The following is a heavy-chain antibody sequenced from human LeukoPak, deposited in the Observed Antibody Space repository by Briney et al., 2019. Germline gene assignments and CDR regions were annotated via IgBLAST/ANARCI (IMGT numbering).Heavy chain of an antibody. CDR2: IYTSGSS. D-gene: IGHD6-13*01. V-gene: IGHV4-61*02. CDR3: AREGIAAALYNWFDP. J-gene: IGHJ5*02. CDR1: GGSISIGSSD. Sequence: SEPLSLTCTVLGGSISIGSSDWSWIWQPAGKGLEWIGRIYTSGSSHYNPSLKSRVAISVDTSKNQFSLKLSSVTAADTAVYYCAREGIAAALYNWFDPWGQGTLVTVSS.